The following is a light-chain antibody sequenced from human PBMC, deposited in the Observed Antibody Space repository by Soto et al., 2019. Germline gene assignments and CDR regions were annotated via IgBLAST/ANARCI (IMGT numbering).Light chain of an antibody. CDR2: DVT. CDR3: SSYTSISTYV. Sequence: QSALTQPASVSGSPGQSITISCTGTSSDVGGYNFVSWYQQHPDKAPKLMIYDVTNRPLGVSNRFSGSKSGNTASLTISGLQAEDEADYYCSSYTSISTYVFGTGTKLTVL. V-gene: IGLV2-14*01. J-gene: IGLJ1*01. CDR1: SSDVGGYNF.